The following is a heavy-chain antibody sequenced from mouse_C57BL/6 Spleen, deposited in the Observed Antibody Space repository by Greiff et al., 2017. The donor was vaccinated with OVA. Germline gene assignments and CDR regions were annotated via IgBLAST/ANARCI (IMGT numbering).Heavy chain of an antibody. V-gene: IGHV3-6*01. D-gene: IGHD3-3*01. CDR3: ARDSGTGYFDV. CDR2: ISYDGSN. Sequence: EVQLVESGPGLVKPSQSLSLTCSVTGYSITSGYYWNWLRQFPGNKLEWMGYISYDGSNNYNPSLKNRISITRDTSKNQFFLKLNSVTTEDTATYYCARDSGTGYFDVWGTGTTVTVSS. CDR1: GYSITSGYY. J-gene: IGHJ1*03.